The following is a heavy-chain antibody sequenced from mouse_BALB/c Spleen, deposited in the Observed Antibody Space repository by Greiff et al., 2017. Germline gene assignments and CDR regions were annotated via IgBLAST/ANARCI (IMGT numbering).Heavy chain of an antibody. Sequence: EVQVVESGGGLVKPGGSLKLSCAASGFTFSSYAMSWVRQSPEKRLEWVAEISSGGSYTYYPDTVTGRFTISRDNAKNTLYLEMSSLRSEDTAMYYCARYYYGRGAMDYWGQGTSVTVSS. J-gene: IGHJ4*01. D-gene: IGHD1-1*01. CDR2: ISSGGSYT. CDR3: ARYYYGRGAMDY. CDR1: GFTFSSYA. V-gene: IGHV5-9-4*01.